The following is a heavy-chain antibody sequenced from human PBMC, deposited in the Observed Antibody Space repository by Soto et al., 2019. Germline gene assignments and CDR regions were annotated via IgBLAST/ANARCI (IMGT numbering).Heavy chain of an antibody. V-gene: IGHV1-18*01. J-gene: IGHJ4*02. CDR3: AATYYDFWSGYYTFGYFGLD. CDR2: ISAYNGNT. Sequence: GASVKVSCKASGYTFTSYGISWVRQAPGQGLEWMGWISAYNGNTNYAQKLQGRVTMTTDTSTSTAYMELRSLRSDDTAVYYCAATYYDFWSGYYTFGYFGLDWGQGTLVTVSS. D-gene: IGHD3-3*01. CDR1: GYTFTSYG.